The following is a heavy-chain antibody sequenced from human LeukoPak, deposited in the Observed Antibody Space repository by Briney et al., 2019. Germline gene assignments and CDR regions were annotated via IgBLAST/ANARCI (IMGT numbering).Heavy chain of an antibody. V-gene: IGHV4-34*01. CDR1: GGSFSGYF. J-gene: IGHJ4*02. Sequence: PSETLSLTCAVYGGSFSGYFWSWIRRPPGKGLEWIGGINHSGGTNYNPSLKSRVTISVDTSKNQFSLKMNSVTAADTAVYYCARAPSGEVESAARGDYLDYWGQGTLVTVSS. D-gene: IGHD6-13*01. CDR2: INHSGGT. CDR3: ARAPSGEVESAARGDYLDY.